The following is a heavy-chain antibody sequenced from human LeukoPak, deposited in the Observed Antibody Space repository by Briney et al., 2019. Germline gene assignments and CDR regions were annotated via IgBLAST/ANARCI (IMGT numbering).Heavy chain of an antibody. CDR1: GGPISSYY. V-gene: IGHV4-4*07. J-gene: IGHJ1*01. CDR2: IYTSGST. D-gene: IGHD3-22*01. Sequence: SETLSLTCTVSGGPISSYYLSWIRQPAGKGLEWIGRIYTSGSTNYNPSLKSRVTMSVDTSKNQFSLKLSSVTAADTAVYYCARDYYDSLAEYFQHWGQGTLVTVSS. CDR3: ARDYYDSLAEYFQH.